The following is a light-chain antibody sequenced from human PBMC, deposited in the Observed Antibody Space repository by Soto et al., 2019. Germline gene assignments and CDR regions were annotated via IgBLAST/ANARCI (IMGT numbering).Light chain of an antibody. CDR1: QSGSSSY. J-gene: IGKJ3*01. CDR2: GAS. Sequence: EIVLTQSPGTLSLSPGERATLSCRASQSGSSSYLAWYQQKPGQAPRLLIYGASSRATGIPDRFSGSGSGTDFTLTISRLEPEDFAVYYCQQYGSSPRFTFGPGTKVDTK. CDR3: QQYGSSPRFT. V-gene: IGKV3-20*01.